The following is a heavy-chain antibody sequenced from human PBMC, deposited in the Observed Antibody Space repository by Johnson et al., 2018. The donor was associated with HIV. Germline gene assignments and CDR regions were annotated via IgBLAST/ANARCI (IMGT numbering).Heavy chain of an antibody. D-gene: IGHD3-10*01. J-gene: IGHJ3*02. CDR3: ARTRHYYEAFDI. Sequence: QMLLVESGGGLVQPGGSLRLSCAASGFTVSSNYMSWVRQAPGKGLEWVAVIWYDGNNKYYADSVKGRFTISRDNSKNTLYLQMNSLRAEDTAVYYCARTRHYYEAFDIWGQGTMVTVSS. CDR2: IWYDGNNK. V-gene: IGHV3-33*08. CDR1: GFTVSSNY.